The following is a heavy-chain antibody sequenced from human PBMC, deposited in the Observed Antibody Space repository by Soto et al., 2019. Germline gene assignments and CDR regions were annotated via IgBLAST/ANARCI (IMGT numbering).Heavy chain of an antibody. CDR3: VKDMGMKYDYTNYFHY. V-gene: IGHV3-9*01. CDR2: ISWNSGSI. J-gene: IGHJ4*02. D-gene: IGHD4-4*01. CDR1: GFTFYDYA. Sequence: GGSLRPSFAASGFTFYDYAMHWVRQAPGKGLEWVSGISWNSGSIGYADSVKGRFTISRDNAKNSLYLQMNSLRPEDTALYYCVKDMGMKYDYTNYFHYWGQGTLVTVSS.